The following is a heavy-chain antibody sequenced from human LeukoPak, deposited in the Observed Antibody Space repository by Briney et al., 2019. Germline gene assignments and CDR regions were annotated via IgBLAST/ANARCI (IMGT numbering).Heavy chain of an antibody. CDR2: IWDDGRNQ. D-gene: IGHD6-13*01. J-gene: IGHJ4*02. CDR3: ARDTTWYPDY. CDR1: GFTFSTHG. Sequence: GGSLRLSCAASGFTFSTHGMHWVREAPGKGLEWVAVIWDDGRNQQYADSMKGRFTISRDNYRNTLYLQINNLRAEDTAVYYCARDTTWYPDYWGQGTLVTVSS. V-gene: IGHV3-33*01.